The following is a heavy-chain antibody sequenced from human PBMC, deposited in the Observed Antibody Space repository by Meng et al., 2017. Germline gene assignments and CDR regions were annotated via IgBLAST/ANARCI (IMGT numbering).Heavy chain of an antibody. Sequence: QVQGGRSGAEVKKSGSWGKVAWKASGGTCSSYAISWVRQAPGQGLEWMGGIIPIFGTANYTQKFQGRVTITADESTSTAYMELSSLRSEDTAVYYCARGGYSYGLWFDPWGQGTLVTVSS. V-gene: IGHV1-69*01. CDR2: IIPIFGTA. J-gene: IGHJ5*02. CDR3: ARGGYSYGLWFDP. D-gene: IGHD5-18*01. CDR1: GGTCSSYA.